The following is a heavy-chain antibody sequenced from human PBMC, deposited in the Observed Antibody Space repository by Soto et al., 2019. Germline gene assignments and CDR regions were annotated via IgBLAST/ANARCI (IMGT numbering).Heavy chain of an antibody. V-gene: IGHV4-39*01. CDR3: ARTYYYGSGSYLGFDY. Sequence: SETLSLTCTVSGGSISSSSYYWGWIRQPPGKGLEWIGSIYYSGSTYYNPSLKSRVTISVDTSKNQFSLKLSSVTAADTAVYYCARTYYYGSGSYLGFDYWGQGTLVTVSS. CDR2: IYYSGST. J-gene: IGHJ4*02. CDR1: GGSISSSSYY. D-gene: IGHD3-10*01.